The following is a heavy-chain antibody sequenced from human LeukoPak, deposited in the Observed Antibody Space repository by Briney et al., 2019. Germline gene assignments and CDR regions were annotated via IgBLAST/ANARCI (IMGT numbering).Heavy chain of an antibody. V-gene: IGHV4-39*01. CDR3: ASCTRFGEYYMDV. CDR1: GGSISSSSYY. Sequence: PSETLSLTCTVSGGSISSSSYYWGWIRQPPGKGLEWIGSIYYSGSTYYNPSLKSRVTISVDTSKNQFSLKLSSVTAADTAVYYCASCTRFGEYYMDVWGKGTTVTVCS. D-gene: IGHD3-10*01. J-gene: IGHJ6*03. CDR2: IYYSGST.